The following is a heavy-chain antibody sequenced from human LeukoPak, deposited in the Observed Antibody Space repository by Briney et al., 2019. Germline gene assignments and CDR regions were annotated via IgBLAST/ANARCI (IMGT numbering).Heavy chain of an antibody. CDR2: ISSSSSYI. CDR1: GFTFSSYS. Sequence: PGGSLRLSCAASGFTFSSYSMNWVRQAPGKGLEWVSSISSSSSYIYYADSVKGRFTISRDNAKNSLYLQMNSLRAEDTAVYYRARVETIQLWLELPDYWGQGTLVTVSS. CDR3: ARVETIQLWLELPDY. D-gene: IGHD5-18*01. J-gene: IGHJ4*02. V-gene: IGHV3-21*01.